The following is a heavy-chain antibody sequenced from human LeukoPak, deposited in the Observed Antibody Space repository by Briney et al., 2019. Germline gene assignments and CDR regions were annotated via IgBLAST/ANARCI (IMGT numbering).Heavy chain of an antibody. CDR3: ASGEHYDILTGYSYDAFDI. CDR2: INHSGST. CDR1: GGSFSGYY. V-gene: IGHV4-34*01. Sequence: SETLSLTCAVYGGSFSGYYWSWIRQPPGKGLEWIGEINHSGSTNYNPPLKSRVTISVDTSKNQFSPKLSSVTAADTAVYYCASGEHYDILTGYSYDAFDIWGQGTMVTVSS. D-gene: IGHD3-9*01. J-gene: IGHJ3*02.